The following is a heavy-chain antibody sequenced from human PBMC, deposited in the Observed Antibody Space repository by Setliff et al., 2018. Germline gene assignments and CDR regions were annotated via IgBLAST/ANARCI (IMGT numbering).Heavy chain of an antibody. CDR1: GYSIRSGNY. CDR3: ARHVYGSGSYYNWFDP. Sequence: PSETLSLTCAVSGYSIRSGNYWGWIRQPPGKGLEWIGSISHSGSAYYNPSLKSRVTISLDMSKNQFSLKLSSVTAADTARYYCARHVYGSGSYYNWFDPWGQGTLVTVSS. D-gene: IGHD3-10*01. V-gene: IGHV4-38-2*01. CDR2: ISHSGSA. J-gene: IGHJ5*02.